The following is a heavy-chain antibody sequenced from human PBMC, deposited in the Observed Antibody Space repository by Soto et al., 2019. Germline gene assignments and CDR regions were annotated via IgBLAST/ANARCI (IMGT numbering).Heavy chain of an antibody. CDR3: ARDRPPEAGMTQAYYGMDV. CDR2: IYYSGST. J-gene: IGHJ6*02. CDR1: GGSFSGYY. D-gene: IGHD1-20*01. Sequence: QVQLQQWGAGLLKPSETLSLTCAVYGGSFSGYYWSWIRQPPGKGLEWIGYIYYSGSTYYNPSLKSRVTISVDTSKNQFSLKLSSVTAADTAVYYCARDRPPEAGMTQAYYGMDVWGQGTTVTVSS. V-gene: IGHV4-34*01.